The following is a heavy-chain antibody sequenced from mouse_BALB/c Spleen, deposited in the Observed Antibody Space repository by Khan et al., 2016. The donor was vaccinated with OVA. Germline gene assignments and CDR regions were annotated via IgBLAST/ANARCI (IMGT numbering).Heavy chain of an antibody. CDR1: GYAFSNYW. D-gene: IGHD2-10*02. V-gene: IGHV1-80*01. J-gene: IGHJ3*01. CDR3: ARKGYGNYAFAY. CDR2: IYPGDGDT. Sequence: QVQLQQSGAELVRPGSSVKISCKASGYAFSNYWMNWVKQGPGQGLEWIGQIYPGDGDTNYNGKFKGKATLTADKSSSTAYMQLSSLTSEDSAVYFCARKGYGNYAFAYWGQGTLVTVSA.